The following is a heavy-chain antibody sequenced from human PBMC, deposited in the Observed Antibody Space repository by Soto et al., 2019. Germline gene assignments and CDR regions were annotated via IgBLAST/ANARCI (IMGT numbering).Heavy chain of an antibody. Sequence: QVHLQQSGPGLVKSSQTLSLTCAISGDSVSSNTAAWNWIRSYPSRGREWLGRTYYRSKWRHDYAVSVKGRIPVNPDTSKNHYALQLNSVTPDDTAVYYCARGVAGSGFDLWCQGTLVTVSS. D-gene: IGHD6-19*01. J-gene: IGHJ4*02. CDR1: GDSVSSNTAA. V-gene: IGHV6-1*01. CDR3: ARGVAGSGFDL. CDR2: TYYRSKWRH.